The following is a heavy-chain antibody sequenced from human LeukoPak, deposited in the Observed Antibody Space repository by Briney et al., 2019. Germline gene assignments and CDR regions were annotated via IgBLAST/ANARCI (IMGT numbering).Heavy chain of an antibody. V-gene: IGHV3-74*01. CDR1: GFTFTTHW. CDR3: ARGKYGGYFIDY. CDR2: IKPDGSDT. D-gene: IGHD5-12*01. J-gene: IGHJ4*02. Sequence: GGSLRLSCGASGFTFTTHWIHWVRQAPGKGLVWVSRIKPDGSDTNYADSVKGRFTISRDNAKNTVYLQMYSLRAEDTAVYYCARGKYGGYFIDYWGQGTLVTVSS.